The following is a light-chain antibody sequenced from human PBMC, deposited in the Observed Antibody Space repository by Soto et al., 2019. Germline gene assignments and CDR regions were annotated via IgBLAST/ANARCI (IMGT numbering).Light chain of an antibody. Sequence: EIVMTQPPATLSVSPGERATLSCRASQSVSSNLAWYQQKPGQAPRLLIYGASTRATGIPARFSGSGSGTELTLTISSLQSEDFAVYYCQQYNNWPPWTLGQGTKVEIK. CDR1: QSVSSN. J-gene: IGKJ1*01. CDR3: QQYNNWPPWT. V-gene: IGKV3-15*01. CDR2: GAS.